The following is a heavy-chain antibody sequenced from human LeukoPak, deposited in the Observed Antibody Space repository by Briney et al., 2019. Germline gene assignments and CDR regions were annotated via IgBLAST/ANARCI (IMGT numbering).Heavy chain of an antibody. CDR1: GFTFSDYY. Sequence: GGSLRFSCAASGFTFSDYYMSWIRQAPGKGLEWVSYISSSGSTIYYADSVKGRFTISRDNAKNSLYLQMNSLRAEDTAAYYCARDFLVSNYYDSSGYPYFDYWGQGTLVTVSS. V-gene: IGHV3-11*01. J-gene: IGHJ4*02. D-gene: IGHD3-22*01. CDR3: ARDFLVSNYYDSSGYPYFDY. CDR2: ISSSGSTI.